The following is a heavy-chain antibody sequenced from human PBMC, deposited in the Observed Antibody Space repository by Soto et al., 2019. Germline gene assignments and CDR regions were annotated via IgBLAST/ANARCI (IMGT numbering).Heavy chain of an antibody. Sequence: SLRLSCAASGFTFSSYGMHWVRQAPGKGLEWVAVIWYDGSNKYYADSVKGRFTISRDNSKNTLYLQMNSLRAEDTAVYYCARDGYNRNTDFDYWGQGTLVTVSS. CDR1: GFTFSSYG. J-gene: IGHJ4*02. D-gene: IGHD5-12*01. CDR2: IWYDGSNK. CDR3: ARDGYNRNTDFDY. V-gene: IGHV3-33*01.